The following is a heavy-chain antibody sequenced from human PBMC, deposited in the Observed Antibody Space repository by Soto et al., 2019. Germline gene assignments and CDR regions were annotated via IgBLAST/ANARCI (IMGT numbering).Heavy chain of an antibody. Sequence: SETLSLTCTVSGGSISSGGYYWSWIRQHPGKGLEWIGYIYYSGSTYYNPSLKSRVTISVDTSKNQFSLKLSSVTAADTAVYYCASDWGYCSSTSCYAGGAFDIWGQGTMVTVSS. CDR1: GGSISSGGYY. CDR3: ASDWGYCSSTSCYAGGAFDI. CDR2: IYYSGST. J-gene: IGHJ3*02. D-gene: IGHD2-2*01. V-gene: IGHV4-31*03.